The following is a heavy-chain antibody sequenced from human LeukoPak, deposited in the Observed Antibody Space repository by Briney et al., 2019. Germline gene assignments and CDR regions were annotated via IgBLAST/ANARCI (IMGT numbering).Heavy chain of an antibody. CDR2: IYTSGST. Sequence: SETLSLTCTVSGGSISSGSYYWSWIRQPAGKGLEWNGRIYTSGSTNYNPSLKSRVTISVDTSKNQFSLKLSSVTAADTAVYYCARDGLRFLEWSDAFDIWGQGTMVTVSS. J-gene: IGHJ3*02. D-gene: IGHD3-3*01. CDR3: ARDGLRFLEWSDAFDI. V-gene: IGHV4-61*02. CDR1: GGSISSGSYY.